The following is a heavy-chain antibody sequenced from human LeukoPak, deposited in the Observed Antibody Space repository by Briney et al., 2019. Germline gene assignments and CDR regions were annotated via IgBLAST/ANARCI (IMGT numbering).Heavy chain of an antibody. D-gene: IGHD3-10*01. V-gene: IGHV4-39*01. CDR3: ARQRGSSRYYYYMEV. CDR1: GGSISSSSYY. Sequence: SETLSLTCTVSGGSISSSSYYWGWIRQPPGKGLEWIGSIYYSGSTYYNPSLKSRVTISVDTSKNQFSLKLSSVTAADTAVYYCARQRGSSRYYYYMEVRGKGTTVTVSS. CDR2: IYYSGST. J-gene: IGHJ6*03.